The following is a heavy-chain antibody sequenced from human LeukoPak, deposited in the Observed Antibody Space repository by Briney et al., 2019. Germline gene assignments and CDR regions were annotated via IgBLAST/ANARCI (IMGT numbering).Heavy chain of an antibody. CDR1: GFTFSSYA. CDR2: ISYDGSNK. Sequence: GRSLRLSCAASGFTFSSYAMHWVRQAPGKGLEWVAVISYDGSNKYYADSVKGRFTISRDNSKNTLYLQMNSLRAEDTAVYYCAKDQRGEMSSTTSPGEDYWGQGTLVTVSS. CDR3: AKDQRGEMSSTTSPGEDY. D-gene: IGHD2-2*01. J-gene: IGHJ4*02. V-gene: IGHV3-30*04.